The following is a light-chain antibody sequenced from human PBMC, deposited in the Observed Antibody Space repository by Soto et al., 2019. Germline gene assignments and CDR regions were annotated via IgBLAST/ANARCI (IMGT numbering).Light chain of an antibody. CDR2: GAS. CDR3: QQFNSYPIT. CDR1: QSVSRN. Sequence: EIVMTQSPATLSLSPGERATLSCRASQSVSRNLAWYQQRPGQAPRLLISGASTRATGIPARFSGSGSGTEFTLTIGGLQPDDFATYYCQQFNSYPITFGQGKRRGIK. J-gene: IGKJ5*01. V-gene: IGKV3-15*01.